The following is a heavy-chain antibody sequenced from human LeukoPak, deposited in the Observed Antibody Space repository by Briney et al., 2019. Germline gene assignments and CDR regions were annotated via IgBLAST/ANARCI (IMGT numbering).Heavy chain of an antibody. D-gene: IGHD3-22*01. CDR1: GYTFTSYG. CDR3: ANRVRSDITMIHGVYMDV. CDR2: ISAYNGNT. Sequence: ASVKVSCRASGYTFTSYGISWVRQAPGQGLEWMGWISAYNGNTNYAQKLQGRVTMTTDTSTSTAYMELRSLRSDDTAVYYCANRVRSDITMIHGVYMDVWGKGTTVTVSS. V-gene: IGHV1-18*01. J-gene: IGHJ6*03.